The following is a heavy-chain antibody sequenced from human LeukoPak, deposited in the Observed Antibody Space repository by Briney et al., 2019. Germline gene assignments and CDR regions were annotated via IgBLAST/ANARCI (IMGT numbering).Heavy chain of an antibody. Sequence: SETLSLTSTVSGGSISIYYWSWIRQPAGKGLEWIGRIYTSGTTHYNPSLKSRVTMSVDTTKNQFSLNLSSVTAADTAVYYCARGVEMATTRPGSFDYWGQGTLVTVSS. J-gene: IGHJ4*02. CDR3: ARGVEMATTRPGSFDY. D-gene: IGHD5-24*01. CDR1: GGSISIYY. V-gene: IGHV4-4*07. CDR2: IYTSGTT.